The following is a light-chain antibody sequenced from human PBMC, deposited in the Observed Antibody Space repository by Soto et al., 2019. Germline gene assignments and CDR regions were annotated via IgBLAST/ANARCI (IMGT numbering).Light chain of an antibody. CDR2: EVS. CDR1: NSDVGGYNY. J-gene: IGLJ1*01. Sequence: QSALTQPASVSGSPVQSITISCTGTNSDVGGYNYVSWYQQHPGKAPELMIYEVSHRSSGVSNRFSGSKSDNTASLTISGLQSEDEADYYCSSYTTIRTLDVFGPPTKANV. CDR3: SSYTTIRTLDV. V-gene: IGLV2-14*01.